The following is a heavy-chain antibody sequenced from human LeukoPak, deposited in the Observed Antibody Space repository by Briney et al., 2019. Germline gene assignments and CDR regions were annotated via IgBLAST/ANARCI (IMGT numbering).Heavy chain of an antibody. CDR1: GGTFSSYA. V-gene: IGHV1-69*13. J-gene: IGHJ4*02. Sequence: GASVKVSCKASGGTFSSYAISWVRQAPGQGLEWMGGIIPIFGTANYAQKSQGRVTITADESTSTAYMELSSLRSEDTAVYYCASVTTDYSSGWLSPFDYWGQGTLVTVSS. CDR3: ASVTTDYSSGWLSPFDY. D-gene: IGHD6-19*01. CDR2: IIPIFGTA.